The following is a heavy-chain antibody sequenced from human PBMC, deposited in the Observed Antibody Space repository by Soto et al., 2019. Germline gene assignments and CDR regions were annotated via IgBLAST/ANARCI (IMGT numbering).Heavy chain of an antibody. CDR2: ITGNTDGDST. Sequence: EVQLVESGGGLVKPGGSLRLSCEASGFTFRNAWMSWVRQAPGRGLAWVGRITGNTDGDSTDYAAHVKGRFTISRHDSTNTLYLQINSLNTEDTGIYYCTTHGSGSYAYYFDSWGHGTLVTVSS. V-gene: IGHV3-15*01. J-gene: IGHJ4*01. CDR1: GFTFRNAW. D-gene: IGHD3-10*01. CDR3: TTHGSGSYAYYFDS.